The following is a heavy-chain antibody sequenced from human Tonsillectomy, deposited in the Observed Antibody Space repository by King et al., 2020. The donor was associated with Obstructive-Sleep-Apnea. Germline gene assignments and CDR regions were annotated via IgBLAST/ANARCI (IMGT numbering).Heavy chain of an antibody. CDR3: ARSSDTAMVPYDY. J-gene: IGHJ4*02. V-gene: IGHV4-39*01. Sequence: QLQESGPGLVKPSETLSLTCTVSGGSISSSSYYWGWIRQPPGKGLEWIGSIYYSGSTYYNPSLKSRVTISVDTSKNQFSLKLSSLTAAEPAVYYCARSSDTAMVPYDYWGQGTLVTVSS. D-gene: IGHD5-18*01. CDR2: IYYSGST. CDR1: GGSISSSSYY.